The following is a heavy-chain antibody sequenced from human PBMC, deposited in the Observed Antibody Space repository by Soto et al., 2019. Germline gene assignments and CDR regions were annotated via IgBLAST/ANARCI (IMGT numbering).Heavy chain of an antibody. V-gene: IGHV3-66*01. J-gene: IGHJ6*04. Sequence: EVQLVESGGDLVQPGGSLRLSCAASGFSVNSKYMSWVRQAPGKGLEWVSLIQSGGSTYYAGSVKGRFTISRDFSENTLFLQMNSLRVEDTGVYYCTRDDVHCNGVRCYGVTKDVWGKGPTVTVSA. CDR3: TRDDVHCNGVRCYGVTKDV. CDR2: IQSGGST. D-gene: IGHD2-15*01. CDR1: GFSVNSKY.